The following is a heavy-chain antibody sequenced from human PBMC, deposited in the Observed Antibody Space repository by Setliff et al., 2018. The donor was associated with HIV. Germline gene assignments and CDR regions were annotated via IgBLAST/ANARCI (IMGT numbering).Heavy chain of an antibody. CDR1: GYTFTAYY. D-gene: IGHD5-12*01. CDR3: ARGPRWLQSREYYYYYMDV. CDR2: INPNSGDT. Sequence: GASVKVSCKASGYTFTAYYAHWVRQAPGQGLEWMGRINPNSGDTIYAQKFQGRVSMTRDTFSSTAYMELSSLRSDDTAVYYCARGPRWLQSREYYYYYMDVWGKGTTVTVSS. V-gene: IGHV1-2*06. J-gene: IGHJ6*03.